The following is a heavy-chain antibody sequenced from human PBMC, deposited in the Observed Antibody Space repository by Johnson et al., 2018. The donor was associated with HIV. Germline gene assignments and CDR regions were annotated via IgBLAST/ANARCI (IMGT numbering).Heavy chain of an antibody. CDR2: ISYDGSNK. V-gene: IGHV3-30-3*01. CDR1: GFTFSSYA. D-gene: IGHD3-16*01. CDR3: ARDWGTRGWDDAFDI. Sequence: QVQLVESGGGVVQPGRSLRLSCAASGFTFSSYAMHWVRQAPGKGLEWVAVISYDGSNKYYADSVKGRFTISRDNSKSTLYLQMNSLRAEDTAVYYCARDWGTRGWDDAFDIWGQGTMVTVSS. J-gene: IGHJ3*02.